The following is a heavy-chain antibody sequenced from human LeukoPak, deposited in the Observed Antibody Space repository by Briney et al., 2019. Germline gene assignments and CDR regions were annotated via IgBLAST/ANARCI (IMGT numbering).Heavy chain of an antibody. D-gene: IGHD2-15*01. V-gene: IGHV1-69*01. Sequence: ASVKVSCKASGGTFSRYAINWVRQAPGQGLEWMGGIIPIFGTANYAQKFQGRVTITADESTSTAYMELSSLRSEDTAVYYCARSRGSCYSCGDYWGQGTPVTVSS. CDR1: GGTFSRYA. CDR2: IIPIFGTA. J-gene: IGHJ4*02. CDR3: ARSRGSCYSCGDY.